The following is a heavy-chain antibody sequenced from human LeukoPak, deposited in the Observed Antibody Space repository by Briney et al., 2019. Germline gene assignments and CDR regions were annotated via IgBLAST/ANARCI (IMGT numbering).Heavy chain of an antibody. D-gene: IGHD3-10*01. CDR2: IYHSGST. CDR1: GGSISSSNW. V-gene: IGHV4-4*02. CDR3: ARAPEDYGGGSYHDY. Sequence: SGTLSLTCAVSGGSISSSNWWSWVRQPPGKGLEWIGEIYHSGSTNYNPSLKSRVTISVDKSKNQFSLKLSSVTAAETAVYYCARAPEDYGGGSYHDYWGQGTLVTVSS. J-gene: IGHJ4*02.